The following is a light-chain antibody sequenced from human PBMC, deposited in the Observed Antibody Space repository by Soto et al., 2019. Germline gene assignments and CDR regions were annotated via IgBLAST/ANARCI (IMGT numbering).Light chain of an antibody. Sequence: EIVLTQSPGPLSLSPRERATLSCRASQSVSSSYLAWYQQKPGQAPRPLIYGASSRATGIPDWFSCSGSGTVFTLTISSLEPEDFAVYYCEEYGSSSITFGQGTRLEIK. CDR2: GAS. CDR1: QSVSSSY. V-gene: IGKV3-20*01. CDR3: EEYGSSSIT. J-gene: IGKJ5*01.